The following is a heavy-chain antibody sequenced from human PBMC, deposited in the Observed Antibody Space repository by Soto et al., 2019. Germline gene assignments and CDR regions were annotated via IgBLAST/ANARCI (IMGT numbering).Heavy chain of an antibody. Sequence: QVQLQESGPGLVKPSETLSLTCTVSGCSVSSDRYYWSWIRQPQGTGLEWIGYIYYSGSTNYNPSLKSRVTISVDTSMNQFALKLSSGTAADTAVYYCASDCNHSDTYYYDSSGYHRAFDIWGEGTMVTVSS. D-gene: IGHD3-22*01. J-gene: IGHJ3*02. CDR3: ASDCNHSDTYYYDSSGYHRAFDI. CDR1: GCSVSSDRYY. CDR2: IYYSGST. V-gene: IGHV4-61*01.